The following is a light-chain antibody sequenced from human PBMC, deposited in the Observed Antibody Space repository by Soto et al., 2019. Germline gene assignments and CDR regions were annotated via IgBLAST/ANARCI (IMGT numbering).Light chain of an antibody. J-gene: IGLJ1*01. Sequence: QSALTQPASVSGSPGQSITISCTGTSTDVGTYSLVSWYQQHPGKAPKLLVYEIFRRPSGVSDRFSGSKSGNTASLTISGLQPEDEADYYCCSYAGSSTYVFGIGTKVTVL. CDR3: CSYAGSSTYV. V-gene: IGLV2-23*02. CDR1: STDVGTYSL. CDR2: EIF.